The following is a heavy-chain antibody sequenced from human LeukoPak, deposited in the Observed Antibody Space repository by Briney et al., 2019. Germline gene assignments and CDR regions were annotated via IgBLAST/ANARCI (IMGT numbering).Heavy chain of an antibody. CDR2: ISSSSSYI. CDR1: GFTFSSYS. CDR3: AKAGTTGDCSSTSCYTFRSHYYYYGMDV. J-gene: IGHJ6*02. V-gene: IGHV3-21*01. Sequence: GGSLRLSCAASGFTFSSYSMNWVRQAPGKGLEWVSSISSSSSYIYYADSVKGRFTISRDNAKNSLYLQMNSLRAEDTAVYYCAKAGTTGDCSSTSCYTFRSHYYYYGMDVWGQGTTVTVSS. D-gene: IGHD2-2*02.